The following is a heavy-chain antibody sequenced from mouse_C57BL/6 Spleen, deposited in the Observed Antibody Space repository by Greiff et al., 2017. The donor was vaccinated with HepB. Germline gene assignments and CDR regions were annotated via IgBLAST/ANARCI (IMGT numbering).Heavy chain of an antibody. V-gene: IGHV1-4*01. CDR1: GYTFTSYT. CDR2: INPSSGYT. Sequence: QVQLQQSGAELARPGASVKMSCKASGYTFTSYTMHWVKQRPGQGLEWIGYINPSSGYTKYNQKFKDKATLTADKSSSTAYMQLSSLTSEDSAVYYCARSFMITTYFDYWGQGTTLTVSS. J-gene: IGHJ2*01. D-gene: IGHD2-4*01. CDR3: ARSFMITTYFDY.